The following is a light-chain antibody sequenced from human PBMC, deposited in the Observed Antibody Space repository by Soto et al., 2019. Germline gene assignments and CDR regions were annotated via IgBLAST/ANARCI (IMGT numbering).Light chain of an antibody. Sequence: ETVLTQSPGTLSLSPGERATLSCRASQSVSSSYLVWYQQKPGQAPRLLIYGASSRATGIPDRFSGSGSGTAFTLTISRLEPEDFAVYYCQQYGSSPYTFGQGTKLEIK. CDR3: QQYGSSPYT. CDR2: GAS. CDR1: QSVSSSY. V-gene: IGKV3-20*01. J-gene: IGKJ2*01.